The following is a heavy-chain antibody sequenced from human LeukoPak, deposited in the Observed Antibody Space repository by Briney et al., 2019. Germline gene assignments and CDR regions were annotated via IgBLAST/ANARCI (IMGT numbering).Heavy chain of an antibody. J-gene: IGHJ4*02. CDR2: IDESGYKT. Sequence: GGSLRLSCEASGFIFSRYGLSWVRQAPGKGLEWVSDIDESGYKTYYADSVKGRFTISRDNSKDTLYLHMNSLRVEDTAIYYCANRIRGSAYWGQGTLVTVSS. V-gene: IGHV3-23*05. CDR3: ANRIRGSAY. D-gene: IGHD3-10*01. CDR1: GFIFSRYG.